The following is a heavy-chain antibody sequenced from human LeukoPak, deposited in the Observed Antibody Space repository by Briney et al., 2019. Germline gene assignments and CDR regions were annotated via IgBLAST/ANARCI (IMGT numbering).Heavy chain of an antibody. CDR1: GYTFTSCY. Sequence: GASVKVSCKASGYTFTSCYMHWVRQAPGQGLEWMGIINPSGGSTSYAQKFQGRVTMTRDMSTSTVYMELSSLRSEDTAVYYCARGEMATILGYWGQGTLVTVSS. V-gene: IGHV1-46*01. CDR2: INPSGGST. J-gene: IGHJ4*02. D-gene: IGHD5-24*01. CDR3: ARGEMATILGY.